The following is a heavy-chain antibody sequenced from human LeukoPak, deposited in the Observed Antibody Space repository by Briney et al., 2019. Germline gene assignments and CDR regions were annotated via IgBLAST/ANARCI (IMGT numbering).Heavy chain of an antibody. J-gene: IGHJ4*02. D-gene: IGHD3-10*01. CDR1: GFTFDDYT. CDR3: AKEFRGYAFDY. Sequence: GGSLRLSCAASGFTFDDYTMHWVRQAPGKGLEWVSLISLDGGSTYYADSVKGRFTISRDNTKNSLYLQINSPRTEDTALYYCAKEFRGYAFDYWGQGTLVTVSS. V-gene: IGHV3-43*01. CDR2: ISLDGGST.